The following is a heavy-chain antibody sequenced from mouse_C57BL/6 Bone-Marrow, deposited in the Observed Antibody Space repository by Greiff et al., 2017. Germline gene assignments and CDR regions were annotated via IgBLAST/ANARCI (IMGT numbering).Heavy chain of an antibody. Sequence: EVKLVESGGGLVQPGGSLSLSCAASGFTFTDYYMSWVRQPPGKALEWLGFIRNKANGYTTEYSASVKGRFTISRDNSQSILYLQMNALRAEDSATYYCARYHYYGSRYWYFDVWGTGTTVTVSS. J-gene: IGHJ1*03. CDR3: ARYHYYGSRYWYFDV. CDR2: IRNKANGYTT. D-gene: IGHD1-1*01. V-gene: IGHV7-3*01. CDR1: GFTFTDYY.